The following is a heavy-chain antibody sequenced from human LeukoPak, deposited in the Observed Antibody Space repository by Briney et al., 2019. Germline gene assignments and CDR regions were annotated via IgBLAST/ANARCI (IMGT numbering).Heavy chain of an antibody. V-gene: IGHV1-18*01. CDR1: GYIFTSYG. D-gene: IGHD3-22*01. CDR2: ISAYNGNT. Sequence: ASVKVSCKTSGYIFTSYGISWVRQAPGQGLEWLGWISAYNGNTHYAQVVQGRVTMTTDTSTGTAYMDLRSLTSDDTAVYYCARGDYYDSIHFDYWGQGTLVTVSS. J-gene: IGHJ4*02. CDR3: ARGDYYDSIHFDY.